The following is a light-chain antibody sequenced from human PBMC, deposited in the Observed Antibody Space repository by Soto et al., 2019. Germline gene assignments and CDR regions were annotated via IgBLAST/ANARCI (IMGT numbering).Light chain of an antibody. J-gene: IGLJ1*01. CDR2: EGS. CDR3: CSHAGTSTFV. Sequence: QSALTQPASVSGSPGQSITISCTGTSSDVGGYNLVSWYQQHPGKAPKLILYEGSKRPSGVSNRFSGSKSGNTASLTISGLQAEDEADYYCCSHAGTSTFVFGTGTKVTVL. V-gene: IGLV2-23*01. CDR1: SSDVGGYNL.